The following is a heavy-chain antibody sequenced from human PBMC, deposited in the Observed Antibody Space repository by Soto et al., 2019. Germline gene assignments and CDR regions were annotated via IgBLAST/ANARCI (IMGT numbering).Heavy chain of an antibody. J-gene: IGHJ4*01. CDR2: INAGYGNT. CDR1: GYTFSSYA. CDR3: ARDTEDVTFDF. Sequence: ASVKVSCKASGYTFSSYAMHWVRQAPGQRLEWMGWINAGYGNTKSSQKFQDRVTISRDTSASTAYMELTSLRSEDTAVYYCARDTEDVTFDFWGHGTLVTVSS. V-gene: IGHV1-3*01. D-gene: IGHD2-15*01.